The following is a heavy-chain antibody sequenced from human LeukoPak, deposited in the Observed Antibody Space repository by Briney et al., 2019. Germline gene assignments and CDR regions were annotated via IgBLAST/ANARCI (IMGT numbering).Heavy chain of an antibody. CDR1: GFIFSSYS. D-gene: IGHD6-13*01. Sequence: GGSLRLSCAASGFIFSSYSMSWVRQAPGKGLEWDSVITGSGGNTYYADSVKGRFTISKDNSKNTVYLQMSSLRVDDTAVYYCAKAASSSWPSYYYGMDVWGQGTTVTVSS. CDR2: ITGSGGNT. J-gene: IGHJ6*02. CDR3: AKAASSSWPSYYYGMDV. V-gene: IGHV3-23*01.